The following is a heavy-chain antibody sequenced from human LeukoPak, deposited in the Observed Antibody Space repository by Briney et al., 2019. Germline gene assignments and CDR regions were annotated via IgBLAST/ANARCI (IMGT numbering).Heavy chain of an antibody. D-gene: IGHD3-3*01. CDR2: IYYSGST. Sequence: SETLSLTCTVSGGSISSYYWSWIRQPPGKGLEWIGYIYYSGSTNYNPSLKSRVTISVDTSKNQFSLKLSSVTAADTAVYYCAREKGYDFDLSDAFDIWGQGTMVTVSS. J-gene: IGHJ3*02. CDR3: AREKGYDFDLSDAFDI. V-gene: IGHV4-59*01. CDR1: GGSISSYY.